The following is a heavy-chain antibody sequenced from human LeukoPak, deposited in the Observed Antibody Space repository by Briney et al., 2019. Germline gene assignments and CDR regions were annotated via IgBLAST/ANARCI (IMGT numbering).Heavy chain of an antibody. CDR1: GGSINSYY. Sequence: SETLSLTCTVSGGSINSYYWSWIRQPAGKGLEWIGRIYTSGSTNYNPSLKSRVTMSVDTSKNQFSLKLSSVTAADTAVYYCARDGQLEHSSGYNDAFDIWGQGTMVTVSS. V-gene: IGHV4-4*07. CDR3: ARDGQLEHSSGYNDAFDI. J-gene: IGHJ3*02. CDR2: IYTSGST. D-gene: IGHD3-22*01.